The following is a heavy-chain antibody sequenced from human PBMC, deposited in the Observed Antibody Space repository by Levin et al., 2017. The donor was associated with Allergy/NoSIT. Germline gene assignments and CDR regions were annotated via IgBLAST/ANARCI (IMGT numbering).Heavy chain of an antibody. CDR3: ARDRVIPATGGNYYYYGMDG. J-gene: IGHJ6*02. Sequence: SQTLSLTCTVSGGSVSSGSHHWSWIRQPPGRGLEWIGCIHYSGSTKYNPSLKSRVTISVDTSKNQASLKLSSVTAADTAIYYCARDRVIPATGGNYYYYGMDGWGQGTTVTVSS. CDR2: IHYSGST. V-gene: IGHV4-61*01. D-gene: IGHD2-2*01. CDR1: GGSVSSGSHH.